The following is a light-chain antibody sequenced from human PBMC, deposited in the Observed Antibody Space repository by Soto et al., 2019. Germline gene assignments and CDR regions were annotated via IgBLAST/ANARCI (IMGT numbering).Light chain of an antibody. Sequence: DIQMTQSPSTLSASVGDRVTITCRASQSINTWLAWYQQKPGKAPNLLIFKASSLESGVPSRFSGSGSGTEFTLPISSLQPDDFATYYCQHYNSYSGTFGQGTKVEIK. CDR3: QHYNSYSGT. CDR1: QSINTW. CDR2: KAS. V-gene: IGKV1-5*03. J-gene: IGKJ1*01.